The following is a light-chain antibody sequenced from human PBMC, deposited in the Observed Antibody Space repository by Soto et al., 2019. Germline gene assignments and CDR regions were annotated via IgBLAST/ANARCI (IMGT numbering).Light chain of an antibody. CDR1: QSLVYSDGNTY. J-gene: IGKJ1*01. CDR3: MQAAQFPWT. CDR2: KIS. V-gene: IGKV2-24*01. Sequence: IVMTQTPLSSPVTLGQPASISCRSSQSLVYSDGNTYVSWLQQRPGQPPRLLIYKISNRLSGVPDRFSGSGAGTDFTLKIRRVEAEDVGLYYCMQAAQFPWTFGQGTRVEIK.